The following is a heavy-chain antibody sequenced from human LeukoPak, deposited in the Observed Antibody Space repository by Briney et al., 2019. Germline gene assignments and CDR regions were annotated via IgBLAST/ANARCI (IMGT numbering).Heavy chain of an antibody. CDR2: IIPILGIA. CDR3: ATQGDSSWYSI. Sequence: GASVKVSCKASGGTFSSYAISWVRQAPGQGLEWMGRIIPILGIANYAQKFQGRVTITADKSTSTAYMELSSLRSEDTAVYYCATQGDSSWYSIWGQGTWSPSLQ. CDR1: GGTFSSYA. D-gene: IGHD6-13*01. J-gene: IGHJ3*02. V-gene: IGHV1-69*04.